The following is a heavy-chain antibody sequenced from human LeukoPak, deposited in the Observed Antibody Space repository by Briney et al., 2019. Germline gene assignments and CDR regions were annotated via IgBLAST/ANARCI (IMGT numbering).Heavy chain of an antibody. J-gene: IGHJ4*02. CDR2: ISTYNGKT. CDR3: ARQYSSSLYYFDN. Sequence: ASVKVSCKASGYTFTTYSISWVRQAPGQGLEWMGWISTYNGKTTYAQNLQGRVTMTTNTSTSTAYMELRSLRSDDTAVYYCARQYSSSLYYFDNWGQGTLVTVSS. D-gene: IGHD6-13*01. V-gene: IGHV1-18*01. CDR1: GYTFTTYS.